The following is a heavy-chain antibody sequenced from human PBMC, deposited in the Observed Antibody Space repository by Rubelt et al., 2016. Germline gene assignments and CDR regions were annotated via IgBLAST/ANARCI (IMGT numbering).Heavy chain of an antibody. CDR3: ARHESAGSSWPLDD. D-gene: IGHD6-13*01. CDR1: GGSLRGIF. CDR2: INHGGST. Sequence: QVQLQRWGAGLLKPSETLSLTCAVSGGSLRGIFWNWIRQTPGKGLEWIGEINHGGSTNYNPSLKGRVSISVDTSKNQFSLKLTSVTATATAVYYCARHESAGSSWPLDDWGQGTQVTVSS. J-gene: IGHJ4*02. V-gene: IGHV4-34*01.